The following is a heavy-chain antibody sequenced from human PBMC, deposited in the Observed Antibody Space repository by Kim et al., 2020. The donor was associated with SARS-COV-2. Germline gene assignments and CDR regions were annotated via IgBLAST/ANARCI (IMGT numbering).Heavy chain of an antibody. CDR3: AREEGRAGGLDY. V-gene: IGHV4-4*07. Sequence: TYNPALKRPLTMSVDLSNNQFSLKLTALTAADTAVYYCAREEGRAGGLDYWGPGTLVTVSS. J-gene: IGHJ4*02. D-gene: IGHD1-26*01.